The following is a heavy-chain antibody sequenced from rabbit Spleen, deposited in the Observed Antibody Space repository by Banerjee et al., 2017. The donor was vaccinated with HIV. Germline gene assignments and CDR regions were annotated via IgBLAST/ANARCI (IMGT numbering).Heavy chain of an antibody. J-gene: IGHJ4*01. CDR1: GCSFSGNYY. CDR3: ARDAGSYDYIDVYFNL. CDR2: IYAGSSGST. V-gene: IGHV1S40*01. D-gene: IGHD8-1*01. Sequence: QSLEESGGDLVKPGASLTLTCTASGCSFSGNYYMCWVRQAPGKGLEWIACIYAGSSGSTYYASWAKGRFTISKSSSTTVTLQMTSLTAADTATYFCARDAGSYDYIDVYFNLWGQGTLVTVS.